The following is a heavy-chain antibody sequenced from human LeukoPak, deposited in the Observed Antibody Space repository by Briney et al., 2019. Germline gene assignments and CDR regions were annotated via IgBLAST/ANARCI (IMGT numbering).Heavy chain of an antibody. Sequence: PGGSLRLSCAASGFTFSSYWMSWVRQAPVKGLEWVANIKQDGSEKYYVDSVKGRFTISRDNAKNSLYLQMSSLRDEDTAVYYCARGRRDNQYQVFDYWGQGTLVTVSS. V-gene: IGHV3-7*01. CDR1: GFTFSSYW. J-gene: IGHJ4*02. CDR3: ARGRRDNQYQVFDY. CDR2: IKQDGSEK. D-gene: IGHD2-2*01.